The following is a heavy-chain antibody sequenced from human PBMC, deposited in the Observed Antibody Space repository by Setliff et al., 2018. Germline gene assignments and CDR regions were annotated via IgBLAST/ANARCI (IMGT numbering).Heavy chain of an antibody. J-gene: IGHJ3*02. D-gene: IGHD2-15*01. CDR2: IKSDGSHT. CDR1: GFTFRNYY. Sequence: PGGSLRLSCAASGFTFRNYYMHWVRQVPGKGLMWDSYIKSDGSHTDYADSVKGRFTVSRDNSESALYLQMNSLRVEDTARYYCAKDQFSGNGVYDPFDIWGQGTMVTVSS. CDR3: AKDQFSGNGVYDPFDI. V-gene: IGHV3-74*01.